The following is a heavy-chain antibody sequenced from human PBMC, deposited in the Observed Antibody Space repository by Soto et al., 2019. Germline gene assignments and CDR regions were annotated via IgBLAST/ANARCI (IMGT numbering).Heavy chain of an antibody. CDR1: GGTFSSYT. V-gene: IGHV1-69*04. D-gene: IGHD3-3*01. Sequence: ASVKVSCKASGGTFSSYTISWVRQAPGQGLEWMGRIIPILGIANYAQKFQGRVTITADKSTSTAYMELSSLRSEDTAVYYCARERGNDFWSGSGPRDYYFDYWGQGTLVTVSS. CDR2: IIPILGIA. CDR3: ARERGNDFWSGSGPRDYYFDY. J-gene: IGHJ4*02.